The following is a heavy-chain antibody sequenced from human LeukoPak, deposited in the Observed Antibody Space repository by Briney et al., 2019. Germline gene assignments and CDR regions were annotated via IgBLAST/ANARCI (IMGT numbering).Heavy chain of an antibody. Sequence: GGSLRLSCAASGFTFDDYTMHWVRQAPGKGLEWVSLISWDGGSTYYADSVKGRFTISRDNSKNSLYLQMNSLRTEDTALYYCAKGGGFGETYAFDYRGQGTLVTVSS. V-gene: IGHV3-43*01. D-gene: IGHD3-10*01. J-gene: IGHJ4*02. CDR3: AKGGGFGETYAFDY. CDR1: GFTFDDYT. CDR2: ISWDGGST.